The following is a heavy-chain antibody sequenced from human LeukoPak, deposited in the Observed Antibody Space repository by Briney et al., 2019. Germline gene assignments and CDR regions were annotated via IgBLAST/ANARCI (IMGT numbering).Heavy chain of an antibody. CDR2: IFRSGST. J-gene: IGHJ4*02. CDR3: ARGMATPLHYFDY. D-gene: IGHD5-24*01. V-gene: IGHV4-38-2*02. CDR1: GYSITNGYY. Sequence: PSETLSLTCTVSGYSITNGYYWGWIRQPPGKGLEWIGSIFRSGSTYYKPSLKSRITISVDTTKNHFSLNLSSVTAADPAVYFCARGMATPLHYFDYWGQGTLVTVSS.